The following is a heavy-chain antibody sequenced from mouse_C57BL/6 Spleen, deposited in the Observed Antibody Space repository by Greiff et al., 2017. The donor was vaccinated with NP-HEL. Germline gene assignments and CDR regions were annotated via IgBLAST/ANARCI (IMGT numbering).Heavy chain of an antibody. CDR2: IDPEDGET. D-gene: IGHD3-3*01. J-gene: IGHJ3*01. CDR3: ARGTAWFAY. CDR1: GFNIKDYY. V-gene: IGHV14-2*01. Sequence: VQLQQSGAELVKPGASVKLSCTASGFNIKDYYMHWVKQRTEQGLEWIGRIDPEDGETIYAPKFQGKATITADTSSNTAYLQLSSLTSEDTAVYYCARGTAWFAYWGQGTLVTVSA.